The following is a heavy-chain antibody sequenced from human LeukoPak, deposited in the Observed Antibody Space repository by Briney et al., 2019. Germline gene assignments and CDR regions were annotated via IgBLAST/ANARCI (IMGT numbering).Heavy chain of an antibody. CDR2: IYTSGST. CDR3: ARGGQWLVP. Sequence: TSETLSLTCTVSGGSISSSSYYWSWIRQPAGKGLEWIGRIYTSGSTNYNPSLKSRVTMSVDTSKNQFSLKLSSVTAADTAVYYCARGGQWLVPWGQGTLVTVSS. D-gene: IGHD6-19*01. J-gene: IGHJ5*02. V-gene: IGHV4-61*02. CDR1: GGSISSSSYY.